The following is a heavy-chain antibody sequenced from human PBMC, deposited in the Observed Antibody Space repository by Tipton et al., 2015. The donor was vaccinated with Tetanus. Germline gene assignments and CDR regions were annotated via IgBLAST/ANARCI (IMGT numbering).Heavy chain of an antibody. CDR3: AKEALGVLNL. Sequence: GSLRLSYAASGFTFKSYTMNWVRQAPGNGLEWVAAISGSRLTPYYADSVKGRFTISRDNSKNTLSLQLNSLRADDTAIYYCAKEALGVLNLWGKGTTVIVSS. CDR2: ISGSRLTP. V-gene: IGHV3-23*01. CDR1: GFTFKSYT. D-gene: IGHD1-14*01. J-gene: IGHJ6*04.